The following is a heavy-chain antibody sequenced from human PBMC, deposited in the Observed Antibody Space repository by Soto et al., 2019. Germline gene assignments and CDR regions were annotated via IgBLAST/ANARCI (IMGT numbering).Heavy chain of an antibody. V-gene: IGHV3-15*07. CDR2: IKSKADDGTT. D-gene: IGHD2-15*01. CDR3: GRHCSGATCHGFY. J-gene: IGHJ4*02. CDR1: GFTFSNAW. Sequence: PGGSLRLSCVVSGFTFSNAWMNWVRQAPGKGLEWVGRIKSKADDGTTDYAAPVKGRFTISRDDSKNTLYLQMNSLKTEDTAVYYCGRHCSGATCHGFYWGQGTLVTVSS.